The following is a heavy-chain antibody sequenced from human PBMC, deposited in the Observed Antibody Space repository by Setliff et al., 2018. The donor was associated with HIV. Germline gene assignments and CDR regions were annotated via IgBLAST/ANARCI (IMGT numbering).Heavy chain of an antibody. Sequence: ASVKVSCKPSGYTFSSSHDLHWVRQVPGQGPEWMGWINLVTGKTAYLQKFQGRVTITRDTSATTASTAYMEMSGLSSEDTAIYYCANGGSGGQFDYWGQGTLVTVSS. CDR2: INLVTGKT. CDR1: GYTFSSSHD. J-gene: IGHJ4*02. D-gene: IGHD3-16*01. V-gene: IGHV1-3*01. CDR3: ANGGSGGQFDY.